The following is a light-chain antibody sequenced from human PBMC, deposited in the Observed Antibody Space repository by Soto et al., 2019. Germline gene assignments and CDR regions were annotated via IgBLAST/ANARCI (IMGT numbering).Light chain of an antibody. CDR1: QSISSW. CDR2: KTS. CDR3: QDYYNYCWT. V-gene: IGKV1-5*03. J-gene: IGKJ1*01. Sequence: DIQLTQSPSTLSASVGDRVTITCRASQSISSWLAWYQQKPGKAPKFLIYKTSNLESGVPSRFSGSGSGTEFTLTISTLQPDDFATYYCQDYYNYCWTFGQGTKVEIK.